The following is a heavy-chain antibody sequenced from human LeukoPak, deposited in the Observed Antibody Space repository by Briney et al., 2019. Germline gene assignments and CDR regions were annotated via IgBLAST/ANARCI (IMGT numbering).Heavy chain of an antibody. Sequence: GGSLRLSCAASGFTFDDYGMHWVRQAPGKGLEWVAVIWYDGSNKYYADSVKGRFTISRDNSKNTLYLQMNSLRAEDTAVYYCARDFRDPRGYYYYGMDVWGQGTTVTVSS. CDR3: ARDFRDPRGYYYYGMDV. J-gene: IGHJ6*02. CDR1: GFTFDDYG. V-gene: IGHV3-33*08. CDR2: IWYDGSNK. D-gene: IGHD2-21*02.